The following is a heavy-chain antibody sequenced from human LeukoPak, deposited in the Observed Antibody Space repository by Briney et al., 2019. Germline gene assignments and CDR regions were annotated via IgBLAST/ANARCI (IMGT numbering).Heavy chain of an antibody. J-gene: IGHJ5*02. D-gene: IGHD2-21*02. V-gene: IGHV4-59*01. CDR2: IYYSGST. Sequence: SETLSLTCTVSGGSISSYYWSWIRQPPGKGLEWIGYIYYSGSTNYNPSLKSRVTISVDTSKNQFSLKLSSVTAADTAVYYCARGAECGGDCYKYNWFDPWGQGPLVTVSS. CDR1: GGSISSYY. CDR3: ARGAECGGDCYKYNWFDP.